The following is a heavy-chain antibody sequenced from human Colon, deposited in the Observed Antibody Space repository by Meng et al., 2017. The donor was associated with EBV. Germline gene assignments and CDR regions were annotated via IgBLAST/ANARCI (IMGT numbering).Heavy chain of an antibody. CDR2: INTHTGNP. J-gene: IGHJ2*01. CDR3: ARGGPYPDSSGFHWYFDL. V-gene: IGHV7-4-1*02. D-gene: IGHD3-22*01. Sequence: QVQLVQSVYELKKPGASVKVSCKASGYTFINYAINWVRQAPGQGLEWMGWINTHTGNPTYGQGFTGRFVLSSDTSVSTANLQISSLKAEDTAVYYCARGGPYPDSSGFHWYFDLWGRGTLVTVSS. CDR1: GYTFINYA.